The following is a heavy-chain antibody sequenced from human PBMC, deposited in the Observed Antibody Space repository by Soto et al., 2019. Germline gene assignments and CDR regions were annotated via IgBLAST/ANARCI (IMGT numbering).Heavy chain of an antibody. CDR3: ARDMSMVRGVIRYYYYYYGMDV. D-gene: IGHD3-10*01. CDR2: INPNSGGT. J-gene: IGHJ6*02. CDR1: GYTFTGYY. V-gene: IGHV1-2*04. Sequence: ASVKVSCKASGYTFTGYYMHWVRQAPGQGLERMGWINPNSGGTNYAQKFQGWVTMTRDTSISTAYMELSRLRSDDTAVYYCARDMSMVRGVIRYYYYYYGMDVWGQGTTVTSP.